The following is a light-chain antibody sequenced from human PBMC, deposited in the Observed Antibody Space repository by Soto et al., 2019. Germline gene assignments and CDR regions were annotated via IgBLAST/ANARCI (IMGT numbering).Light chain of an antibody. CDR1: QNVRNY. J-gene: IGKJ5*01. CDR2: EAS. V-gene: IGKV3-11*01. CDR3: QQRYNWPIT. Sequence: EIVLTQSPATLSLSPGERATLSCRASQNVRNYLAWYQHKPGQAPRLLIYEASNRATGIPARFSGSGSATDFTLTISSLEPEDFAIYYCQQRYNWPITFGQGTRLEIK.